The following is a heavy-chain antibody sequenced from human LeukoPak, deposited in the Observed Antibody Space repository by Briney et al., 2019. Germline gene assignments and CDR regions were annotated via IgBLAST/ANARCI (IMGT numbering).Heavy chain of an antibody. J-gene: IGHJ6*03. CDR3: ARDVRKYMDV. CDR2: VNKDGSQK. CDR1: GFTFSSYW. Sequence: PGGSLRLSCAASGFTFSSYWMSWVRQTPGKGLEWVANVNKDGSQKYYVDSVKGRFTISRDNAKNSLYLQMNSLRAEDTAVYYCARDVRKYMDVWGKGTTVTVSS. V-gene: IGHV3-7*01.